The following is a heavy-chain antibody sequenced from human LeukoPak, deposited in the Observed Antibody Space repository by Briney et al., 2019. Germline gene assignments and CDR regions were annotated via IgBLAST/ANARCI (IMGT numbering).Heavy chain of an antibody. CDR1: GFTFSSYW. CDR3: ARGALQWELDYYFDY. D-gene: IGHD1-26*01. CDR2: INSDGSST. J-gene: IGHJ4*02. Sequence: GGSLRLSCAASGFTFSSYWMHWVRQAPGKGLVWVSRINSDGSSTSYADSVKGRFTISRDNAKNTLYLQMNSLRAEDTAVYYCARGALQWELDYYFDYWDQGTLVTVSS. V-gene: IGHV3-74*01.